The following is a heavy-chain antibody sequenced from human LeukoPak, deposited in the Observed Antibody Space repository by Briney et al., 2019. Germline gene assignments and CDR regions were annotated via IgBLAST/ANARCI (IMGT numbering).Heavy chain of an antibody. CDR1: GFTFSRYD. D-gene: IGHD3-22*01. Sequence: GALRLSCAASGFTFSRYDMHWVRQAPGKGLEWVAFIRYDGSNKYYADSVNGRFTISRDNSKNTLYLQMNSLRAEDTAVYYCAKVDRDYFDYWGQGTLVTVSS. CDR3: AKVDRDYFDY. CDR2: IRYDGSNK. V-gene: IGHV3-30*02. J-gene: IGHJ4*02.